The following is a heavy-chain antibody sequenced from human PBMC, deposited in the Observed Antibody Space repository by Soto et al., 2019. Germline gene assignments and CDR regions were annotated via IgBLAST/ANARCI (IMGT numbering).Heavy chain of an antibody. D-gene: IGHD3-3*02. Sequence: SETLSLTCTVSGGSISSYYWSWIRQPPGKGLEWIGYIYYSGSTNYNPSLKSRVTISVDTSKNQFSLKLSSVTAADTAVYYCARDSMTFFDYWGQGTLVTVSS. J-gene: IGHJ4*02. V-gene: IGHV4-59*01. CDR2: IYYSGST. CDR1: GGSISSYY. CDR3: ARDSMTFFDY.